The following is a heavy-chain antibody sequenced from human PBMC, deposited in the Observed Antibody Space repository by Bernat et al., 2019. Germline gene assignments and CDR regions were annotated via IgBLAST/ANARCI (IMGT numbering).Heavy chain of an antibody. CDR2: TYYRSKYYN. V-gene: IGHV6-1*01. Sequence: QVQLQQSGPGLVKPSQTLSLPCAISGDSVSSNSAAWNWIRQSPSRGLEWLGRTYYRSKYYNDYAVSVKSRITVNSDTSKNQFSLQLNSVTPEDTAVYYCARSIPLGYCSGGTCYSPPHYFDYWGQGTLVTVSS. J-gene: IGHJ4*02. CDR3: ARSIPLGYCSGGTCYSPPHYFDY. CDR1: GDSVSSNSAA. D-gene: IGHD2-15*01.